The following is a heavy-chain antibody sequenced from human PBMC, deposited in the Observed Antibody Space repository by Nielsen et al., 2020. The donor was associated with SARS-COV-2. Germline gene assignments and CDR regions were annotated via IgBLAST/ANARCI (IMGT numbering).Heavy chain of an antibody. CDR3: ASNGAAAEFYYYYYGMDV. Sequence: SVKVSCKASGGTFISYAISWVRQAPGQGLEWMGGIIPIFGTANYAQKFQGRVTITADESTSTAYMELSSLRSEDTAVYYCASNGAAAEFYYYYYGMDVWGQGTTVTVSS. CDR1: GGTFISYA. V-gene: IGHV1-69*13. J-gene: IGHJ6*02. D-gene: IGHD6-13*01. CDR2: IIPIFGTA.